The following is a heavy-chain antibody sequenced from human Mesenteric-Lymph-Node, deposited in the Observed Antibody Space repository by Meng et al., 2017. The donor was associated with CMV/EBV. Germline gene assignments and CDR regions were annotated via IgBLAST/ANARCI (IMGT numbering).Heavy chain of an antibody. J-gene: IGHJ5*02. D-gene: IGHD3-16*01. CDR1: RGSSSSTNYY. CDR2: IYSSGST. CDR3: VRDGGLFPSWFDT. V-gene: IGHV4-39*07. Sequence: SETLSLTCTVSRGSSSSTNYYWGWIRQSPGKGLEWIGSIYSSGSTYYNPSLNGRVTISIDTSKTQFSLKLSSVTAADTAIYYCVRDGGLFPSWFDTWGQGTLVTVSS.